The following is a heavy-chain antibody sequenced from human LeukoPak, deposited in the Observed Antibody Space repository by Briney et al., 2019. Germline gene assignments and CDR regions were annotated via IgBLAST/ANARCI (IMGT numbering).Heavy chain of an antibody. J-gene: IGHJ5*02. D-gene: IGHD6-6*01. CDR3: AKDIAARPDFWFDP. Sequence: GGSLRLSCAASGFTFSSYAMHWVRQAPGKGLEWVAVISYDGSNKYYADSVKGRFTISRDNSKNTLYLQMNSLRAEDTAVYYCAKDIAARPDFWFDPWGQGTLVTVSP. V-gene: IGHV3-30-3*01. CDR1: GFTFSSYA. CDR2: ISYDGSNK.